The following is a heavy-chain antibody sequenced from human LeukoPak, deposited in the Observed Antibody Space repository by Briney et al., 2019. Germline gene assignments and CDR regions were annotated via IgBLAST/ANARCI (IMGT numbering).Heavy chain of an antibody. CDR2: ISGYNGHT. CDR3: ARDAGAVDLVRGVLFH. CDR1: GYTFRSYG. V-gene: IGHV1-18*01. J-gene: IGHJ4*02. Sequence: ASVKVSCKASGYTFRSYGISWVRQAPGQGLEWMGWISGYNGHTDYAQKMQGRVTVTTDTSTSTAYMELKNLRSDETAIYYCARDAGAVDLVRGVLFHWGQGTLVTVSS. D-gene: IGHD3-10*01.